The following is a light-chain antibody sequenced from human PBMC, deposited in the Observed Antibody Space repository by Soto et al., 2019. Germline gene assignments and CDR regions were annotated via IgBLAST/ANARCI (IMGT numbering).Light chain of an antibody. CDR1: SSDVGSYNF. CDR3: CTFAGRYSYV. V-gene: IGLV2-11*01. Sequence: QSVLTQPRSVSGSPGQSVTISCTRTSSDVGSYNFVSWHQQHPGKAPKLMIYDVAKRPSGVPDRFSGSKSGNTASLTISGLQAEDEADYYCCTFAGRYSYVFGSGTKVTVL. J-gene: IGLJ1*01. CDR2: DVA.